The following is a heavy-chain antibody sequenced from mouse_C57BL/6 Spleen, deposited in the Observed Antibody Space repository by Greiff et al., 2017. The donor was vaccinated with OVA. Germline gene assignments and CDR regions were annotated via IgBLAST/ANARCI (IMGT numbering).Heavy chain of an antibody. CDR1: GYTFTSYW. V-gene: IGHV1-55*01. CDR3: SRHSSGYAMDY. CDR2: IYPGSGST. D-gene: IGHD3-2*02. J-gene: IGHJ4*01. Sequence: VQLQQPGAELVKPGASVKMSCKASGYTFTSYWLTWVKQRPGQGLVWIGDIYPGSGSTTYNEKFKSKATLTVDTSTSTAYLQLSSMASDDSAVYYLSRHSSGYAMDYWGQGTSVTVSS.